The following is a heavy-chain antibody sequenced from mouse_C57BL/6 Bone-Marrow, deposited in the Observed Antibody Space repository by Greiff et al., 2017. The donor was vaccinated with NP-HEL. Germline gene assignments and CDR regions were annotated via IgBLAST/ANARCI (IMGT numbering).Heavy chain of an antibody. CDR1: GYTFTTYP. CDR3: ARRVYYYGSSEDYAMDY. Sequence: VQLQQSGAELVKPGASVKMSCKASGYTFTTYPIEWMKQNHGKSLEWIGNFHPYNDDTKYNEKFKGKATLTVEKSSSTVYLELSRLTSDDSAVYYYARRVYYYGSSEDYAMDYWGQGTSVTVSS. V-gene: IGHV1-47*01. D-gene: IGHD1-1*01. J-gene: IGHJ4*01. CDR2: FHPYNDDT.